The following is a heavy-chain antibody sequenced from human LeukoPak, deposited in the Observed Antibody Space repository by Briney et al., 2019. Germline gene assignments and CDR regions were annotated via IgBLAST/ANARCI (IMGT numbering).Heavy chain of an antibody. CDR1: GGSISSYY. CDR3: ARLRIQLWGDYYYYMDV. J-gene: IGHJ6*03. V-gene: IGHV4-59*01. Sequence: SETLSLACTVSGGSISSYYWSWIRQPPGKGLEWIGYIYYSGSTNYNPSLKSRVTISVDTSKNQFSLKLSSVTAADTAVYYCARLRIQLWGDYYYYMDVWGKGTTVTVSS. D-gene: IGHD5-18*01. CDR2: IYYSGST.